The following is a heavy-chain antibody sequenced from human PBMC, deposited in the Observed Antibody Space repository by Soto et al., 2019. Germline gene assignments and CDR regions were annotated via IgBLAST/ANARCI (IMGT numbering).Heavy chain of an antibody. CDR1: VGSFSGYY. CDR3: ARVAKDGMDV. CDR2: MNHRGSA. D-gene: IGHD5-12*01. J-gene: IGHJ6*02. V-gene: IGHV4-34*01. Sequence: QVPLQQWGAGLLKPSETLSLTCAVYVGSFSGYYWSWIRQPPGKGLEWIGEMNHRGSANYNPSLKSRVTISVDRSKNQFSLKLSSVTAADTAVYYCARVAKDGMDVWGQGTTVTVSS.